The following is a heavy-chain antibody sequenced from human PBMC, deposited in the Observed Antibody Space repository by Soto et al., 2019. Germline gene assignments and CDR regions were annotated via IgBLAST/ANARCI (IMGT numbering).Heavy chain of an antibody. Sequence: SETLSLTSTVSGGSISSYYWSWIRQPPGKGLEWIGYIYYSGSTNYNPSLKSRVTISVDTSKNQFSLKLSSVTAADTAVYYCARDGANWAPRGAFDIWGQGTMVTVSS. CDR1: GGSISSYY. CDR3: ARDGANWAPRGAFDI. CDR2: IYYSGST. V-gene: IGHV4-59*01. J-gene: IGHJ3*02. D-gene: IGHD7-27*01.